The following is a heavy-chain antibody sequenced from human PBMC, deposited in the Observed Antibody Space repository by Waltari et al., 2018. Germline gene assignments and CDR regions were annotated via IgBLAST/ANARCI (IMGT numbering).Heavy chain of an antibody. CDR3: ARWDQDYFSFFFDY. D-gene: IGHD4-17*01. CDR2: IYYDGGT. V-gene: IGHV4-30-4*08. Sequence: QVHLQEMGPGLVKPSQTLSLTCAVSGTSIRSKKHYWNGIRQPPGKGREWIGSIYYDGGTKYTPSLESRVTISIDTSKNQFSLKLSSVTAADTAVYFCARWDQDYFSFFFDYWGRGTLVTVSS. J-gene: IGHJ4*02. CDR1: GTSIRSKKHY.